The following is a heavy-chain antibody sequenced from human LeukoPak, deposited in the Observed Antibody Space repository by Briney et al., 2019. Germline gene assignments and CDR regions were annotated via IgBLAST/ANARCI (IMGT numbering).Heavy chain of an antibody. D-gene: IGHD1-26*01. CDR3: AKSPSGSYSDWFDP. V-gene: IGHV3-23*01. CDR2: ISGSVGST. Sequence: GGSLRLSCAASGFTFSSYAMSWVRQAPGKGREWVSAISGSVGSTYYADSVKGRFTISIDNSKNTLYLQMNSLRAEDTAVYYCAKSPSGSYSDWFDPWGQGTLVTVSS. J-gene: IGHJ5*02. CDR1: GFTFSSYA.